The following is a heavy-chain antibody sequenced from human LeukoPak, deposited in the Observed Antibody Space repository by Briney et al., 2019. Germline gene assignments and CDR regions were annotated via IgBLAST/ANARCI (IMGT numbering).Heavy chain of an antibody. CDR2: IYYSGST. CDR3: ARGTSY. Sequence: PSETLSLTCTVSGGSISSYYWSWIRQPPGKGLEWTGYIYYSGSTNYNPSLKSRVTISVDTSKNQFSLKLSSVTAADTAVYYCARGTSYWGQGTLVTVSS. CDR1: GGSISSYY. J-gene: IGHJ4*02. D-gene: IGHD2-8*01. V-gene: IGHV4-59*01.